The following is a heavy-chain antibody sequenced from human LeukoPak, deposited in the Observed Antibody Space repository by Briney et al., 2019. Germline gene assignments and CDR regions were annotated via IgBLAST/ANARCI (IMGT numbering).Heavy chain of an antibody. J-gene: IGHJ4*02. CDR2: IDPNSGGT. CDR3: ARGDDYYERSTYLADFDF. V-gene: IGHV1-2*02. D-gene: IGHD3-22*01. Sequence: ASVKVSCKASGYTFTDYYIHWVRQAPGQGPEWMGWIDPNSGGTRYAQQFQGRVTMTRDTSITTIYIELSSLRSDDTAVYYCARGDDYYERSTYLADFDFWGQGTLVSVSS. CDR1: GYTFTDYY.